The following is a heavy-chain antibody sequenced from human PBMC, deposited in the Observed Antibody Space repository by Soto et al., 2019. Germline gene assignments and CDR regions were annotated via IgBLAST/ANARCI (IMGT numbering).Heavy chain of an antibody. V-gene: IGHV3-30*18. CDR1: GLTFSGFG. Sequence: QVQLLESGGGVVQPGRSLRLSCAASGLTFSGFGMHWVRHTPGKGLEWLAVISYDGSHKLHADSVQGRFTISRDNSKNTLSLQMNSLRTEDTAVYYCAKDLGLDASASYPYHWGQGTLVSVSS. D-gene: IGHD3-10*01. CDR3: AKDLGLDASASYPYH. J-gene: IGHJ5*02. CDR2: ISYDGSHK.